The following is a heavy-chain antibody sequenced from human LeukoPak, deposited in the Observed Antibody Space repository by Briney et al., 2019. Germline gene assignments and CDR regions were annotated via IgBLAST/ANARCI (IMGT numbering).Heavy chain of an antibody. J-gene: IGHJ4*02. V-gene: IGHV1-18*01. CDR1: GYTFTSYG. Sequence: ASVKVSCKASGYTFTSYGISWVRQAPGQGLEWMGWISAYNGNTNYAQKLQGRVTMTTDTSTSTAYMELGSRRSDDTAVYYCARLGIAAAAHYFVYWGQGTLVSVSS. CDR3: ARLGIAAAAHYFVY. CDR2: ISAYNGNT. D-gene: IGHD6-13*01.